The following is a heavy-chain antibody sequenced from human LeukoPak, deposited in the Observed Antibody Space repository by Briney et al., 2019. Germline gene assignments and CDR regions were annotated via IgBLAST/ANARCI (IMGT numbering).Heavy chain of an antibody. CDR2: TYYRSKWYN. CDR3: ARGPYYYDSSGLWFDP. D-gene: IGHD3-22*01. V-gene: IGHV6-1*01. J-gene: IGHJ5*02. Sequence: SQTLSLTCAISGDSVSSNSAAWNWIRQSPSRGLEWLGRTYYRSKWYNDYAVSVKSRITINPDTSKNQFSLQLNPVTPEDTAVYYCARGPYYYDSSGLWFDPWGQGTLVTVSS. CDR1: GDSVSSNSAA.